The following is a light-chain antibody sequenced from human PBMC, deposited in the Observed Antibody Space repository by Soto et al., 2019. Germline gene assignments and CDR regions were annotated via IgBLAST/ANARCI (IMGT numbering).Light chain of an antibody. CDR3: QQYNDSFPYT. CDR2: KAS. Sequence: DITLTQSPSTLSASIGDRVTITCRASQSISTWLAWYQQKPWTAPKLLIYKASTLEGGVPSRFSGSRSGTEFTLTVSSLQPYDFATYYCQQYNDSFPYTFGQGTKLEIK. CDR1: QSISTW. J-gene: IGKJ2*01. V-gene: IGKV1-5*03.